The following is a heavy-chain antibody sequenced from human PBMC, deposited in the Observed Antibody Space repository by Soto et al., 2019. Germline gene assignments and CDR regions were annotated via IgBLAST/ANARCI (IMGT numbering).Heavy chain of an antibody. D-gene: IGHD1-1*01. V-gene: IGHV1-18*01. Sequence: VKGYRKGSGYGFTIDGISWVRQAPGQGLEWMGWISAYNGNTNYAQKLQGRVTMTTDTSTSTAYMELRSLRSDDTAVYYCARGPSTTNRPPFDYWGEGPLVTVSS. CDR1: GYGFTIDG. J-gene: IGHJ4*02. CDR3: ARGPSTTNRPPFDY. CDR2: ISAYNGNT.